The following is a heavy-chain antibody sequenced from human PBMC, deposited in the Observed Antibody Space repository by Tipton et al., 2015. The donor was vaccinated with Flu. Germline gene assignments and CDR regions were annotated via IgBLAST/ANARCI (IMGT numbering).Heavy chain of an antibody. Sequence: QLVQSGAEVKKPGASVKVSCKASGYTFTSYGISWVRQAPGQGLEWMGWISAYNGNTNYAQKLQGRVTMTTDTSTSTAYMELRSLRSDDTAVYYCARAFRGDPIHDYYYYMDVWGKGTTVTVSS. J-gene: IGHJ6*03. CDR3: ARAFRGDPIHDYYYYMDV. CDR1: GYTFTSYG. D-gene: IGHD3-16*01. CDR2: ISAYNGNT. V-gene: IGHV1-18*04.